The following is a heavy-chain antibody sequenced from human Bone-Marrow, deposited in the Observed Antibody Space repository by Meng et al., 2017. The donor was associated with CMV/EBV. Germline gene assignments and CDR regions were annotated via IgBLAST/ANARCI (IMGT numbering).Heavy chain of an antibody. J-gene: IGHJ6*01. D-gene: IGHD6-19*01. CDR2: IIPILGIA. V-gene: IGHV1-69*10. CDR3: ARDGEQWLVGGRTYYYYGMDV. CDR1: GGTFSSYA. Sequence: SVKVSCKASGGTFSSYAISWVRQAPGQGLEWMGGIIPILGIANYAQKFQGRVTITADKSTSTAYMELSSLRSEDTAVYYCARDGEQWLVGGRTYYYYGMDVWGQGTTVTGSS.